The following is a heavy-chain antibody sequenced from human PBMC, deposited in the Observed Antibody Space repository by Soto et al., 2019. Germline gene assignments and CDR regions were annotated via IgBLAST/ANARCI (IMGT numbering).Heavy chain of an antibody. V-gene: IGHV4-4*07. D-gene: IGHD2-15*01. J-gene: IGHJ6*02. CDR3: AREDIVVVVAAKLYYYYGMDV. Sequence: PSESLALTCTFSGGSISIYYWSWIRQPAGKGLDSIGRIYTSGSTNYNPSLKSRVTMSVDTSKNQFSLKLSSVTAADTAVYYCAREDIVVVVAAKLYYYYGMDVWGQGTTVTVSS. CDR2: IYTSGST. CDR1: GGSISIYY.